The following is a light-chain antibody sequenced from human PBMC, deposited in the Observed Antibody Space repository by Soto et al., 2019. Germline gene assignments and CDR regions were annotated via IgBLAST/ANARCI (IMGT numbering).Light chain of an antibody. Sequence: QAVVTQPPSVSGAPGQRVTISCTGSSSNIGAGYDVHWYQQLPGRAPKLLIYGNTNRPSGVTDRFSGSKSGTSASLAITGLQAEDEADYYCLYFDSSLSVVFGGGTKVTVL. CDR1: SSNIGAGYD. CDR2: GNT. J-gene: IGLJ2*01. V-gene: IGLV1-40*01. CDR3: LYFDSSLSVV.